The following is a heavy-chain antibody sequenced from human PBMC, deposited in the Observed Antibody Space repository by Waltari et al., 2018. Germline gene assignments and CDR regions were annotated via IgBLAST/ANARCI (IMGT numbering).Heavy chain of an antibody. Sequence: QVQLVQSGAEVKKPGASVKVSCKASGYTFTGYYMHWVRQAPGQGLEWMGWINPNSGGTNYAQKFQGRVTMTRDTSISTAYMELSRLRSDDTAVYYCARVGHDGQLVGYFQHWGQGTLVTVSS. CDR3: ARVGHDGQLVGYFQH. J-gene: IGHJ1*01. D-gene: IGHD6-6*01. V-gene: IGHV1-2*02. CDR1: GYTFTGYY. CDR2: INPNSGGT.